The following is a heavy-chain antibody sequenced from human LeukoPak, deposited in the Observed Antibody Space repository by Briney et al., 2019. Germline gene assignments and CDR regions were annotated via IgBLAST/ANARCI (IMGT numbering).Heavy chain of an antibody. J-gene: IGHJ4*02. CDR3: ARMGIAVAGTFIY. Sequence: PSETLSLTCAVNGGSFSGYYWSWIRQPPGKGLEWIGEINHSGSTNYNPSLKSRVTISVDTSKNQFSLKLSSVTAADTAVYYCARMGIAVAGTFIYWGQGTLVTVSS. D-gene: IGHD6-19*01. V-gene: IGHV4-34*01. CDR2: INHSGST. CDR1: GGSFSGYY.